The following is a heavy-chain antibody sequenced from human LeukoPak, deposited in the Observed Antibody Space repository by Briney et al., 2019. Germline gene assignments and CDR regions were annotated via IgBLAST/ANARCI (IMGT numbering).Heavy chain of an antibody. CDR2: IYYSGRT. J-gene: IGHJ4*01. Sequence: PSETLSLTCTVSGGSISSYYWSWIRQSPGKGLEWIGYIYYSGRTNYNTSLKSRVTISVDTSKNQSSTKLSSVTAADTAVYCCPRPVEQWLTPFAYWGHGTLVTVSS. V-gene: IGHV4-59*08. CDR1: GGSISSYY. D-gene: IGHD6-19*01. CDR3: PRPVEQWLTPFAY.